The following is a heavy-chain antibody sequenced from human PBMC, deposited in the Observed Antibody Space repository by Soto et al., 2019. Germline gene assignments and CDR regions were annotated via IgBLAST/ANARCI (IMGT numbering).Heavy chain of an antibody. CDR1: GFTFTGHW. J-gene: IGHJ3*02. CDR3: AREAGYCSTTSCYRRAFDT. Sequence: GGSLRLSCAASGFTFTGHWMHWVRQVPGKGLVWVARINTEGDSTNYADSVKGRFTISRDSATNTVYLQMNGLGVDDTSVYFCAREAGYCSTTSCYRRAFDTWGQGTMVPVSS. D-gene: IGHD2-2*01. CDR2: INTEGDST. V-gene: IGHV3-74*01.